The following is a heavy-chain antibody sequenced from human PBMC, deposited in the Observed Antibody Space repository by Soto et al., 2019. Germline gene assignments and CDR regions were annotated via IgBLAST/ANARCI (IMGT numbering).Heavy chain of an antibody. D-gene: IGHD2-2*01. J-gene: IGHJ4*02. CDR2: IIPIFGTA. Sequence: SVKVSCKASGGTFSSYAISWVRQAPGQGLEWMGGIIPIFGTANYAQKFQGRVTITADESTSTAYMELSSLRSEDTAVYYCARVLFDRECSSTSCPFHFDYCGQGTLVTV. CDR1: GGTFSSYA. V-gene: IGHV1-69*13. CDR3: ARVLFDRECSSTSCPFHFDY.